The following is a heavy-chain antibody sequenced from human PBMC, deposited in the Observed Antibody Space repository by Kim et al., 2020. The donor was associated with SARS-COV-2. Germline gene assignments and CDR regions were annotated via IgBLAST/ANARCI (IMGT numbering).Heavy chain of an antibody. CDR2: INHSGST. J-gene: IGHJ6*02. D-gene: IGHD1-26*01. CDR1: GGSFSGYY. CDR3: ASQYSGSYFYYYGMDV. V-gene: IGHV4-34*01. Sequence: SETLSLTCAVYGGSFSGYYWSWIRQPPGKGLEWIGEINHSGSTNYNPSLKSRVTISVDTSKNQFSLKLSSVTAADTAVYYCASQYSGSYFYYYGMDVWGQGTTVTVSS.